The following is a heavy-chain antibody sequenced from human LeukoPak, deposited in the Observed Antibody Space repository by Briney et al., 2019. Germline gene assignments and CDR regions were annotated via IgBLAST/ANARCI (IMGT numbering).Heavy chain of an antibody. CDR2: ISTYNDNT. Sequence: ASVKVSCKASGYTFISYGISWVRQAPGQGLEWMGWISTYNDNTDYAQKFHGRVTMTTDTSTSTAYMELRSLTSDDTAVYYCARCSLTCYSLAHWGQRTLVTVSS. J-gene: IGHJ5*02. CDR3: ARCSLTCYSLAH. CDR1: GYTFISYG. V-gene: IGHV1-18*01. D-gene: IGHD2-15*01.